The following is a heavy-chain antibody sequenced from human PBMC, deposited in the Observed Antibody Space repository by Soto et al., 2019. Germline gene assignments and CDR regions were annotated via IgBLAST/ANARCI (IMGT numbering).Heavy chain of an antibody. V-gene: IGHV4-30-4*01. CDR1: GGAISRGNYY. D-gene: IGHD3-16*02. CDR2: ISHSGTT. CDR3: ARDLSDYDGMDV. Sequence: QVQLQESGPGLVKPSQTLSLTCTVSGGAISRGNYYWCWISQPPGKGLEWIGYISHSGTTYYNPSLKSRMTLSVDTSKHQFCLKLSSVTAADTAVYYCARDLSDYDGMDVWGQGTTVTVSS. J-gene: IGHJ6*02.